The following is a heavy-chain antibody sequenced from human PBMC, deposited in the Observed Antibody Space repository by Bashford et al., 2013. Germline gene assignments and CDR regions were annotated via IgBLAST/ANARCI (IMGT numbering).Heavy chain of an antibody. CDR2: INHSGST. J-gene: IGHJ4*02. CDR3: ARGYSIVATTVYFDY. Sequence: SSETLSLTCAVYGGSFSGYYWSWIRQPPGKGLEWIGEINHSGSTNYNPSLKSRVTISVDTSKNQFSLKLSSVTAADTAVYYCARGYSIVATTVYFDYWGQGTLVTVSS. CDR1: GGSFSGYY. V-gene: IGHV4-34*01. D-gene: IGHD5-12*01.